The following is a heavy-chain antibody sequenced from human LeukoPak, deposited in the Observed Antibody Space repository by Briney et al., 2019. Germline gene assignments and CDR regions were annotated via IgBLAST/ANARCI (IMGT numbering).Heavy chain of an antibody. D-gene: IGHD6-6*01. CDR1: GFAFSTYS. J-gene: IGHJ4*02. Sequence: GGSLRLSCAASGFAFSTYSMNWVRQAPGKGLEWVSYISSSTTNMYYADSVKGRFTISRDNAKNSLYLQMNSLRAEDTAVYYCAREYSSSSGRSFDYWGQGTLVTVSS. V-gene: IGHV3-48*01. CDR3: AREYSSSSGRSFDY. CDR2: ISSSTTNM.